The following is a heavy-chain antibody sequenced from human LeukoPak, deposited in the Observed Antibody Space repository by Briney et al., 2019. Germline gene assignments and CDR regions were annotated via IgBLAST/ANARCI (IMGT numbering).Heavy chain of an antibody. CDR3: ARDGSSPPGHFDY. Sequence: PGGSLRLSCAASGFTFSSYWMSWVRQAPGKGLEWVANIKQDGSEKYYVDSVKGRFTISRDNAKNSLYLQMNSLRAEDTAVYYCARDGSSPPGHFDYWGQGTLVTVSS. V-gene: IGHV3-7*01. J-gene: IGHJ4*02. CDR1: GFTFSSYW. CDR2: IKQDGSEK.